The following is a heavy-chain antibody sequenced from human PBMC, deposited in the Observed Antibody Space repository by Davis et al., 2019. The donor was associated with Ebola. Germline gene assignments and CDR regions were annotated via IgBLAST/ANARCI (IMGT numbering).Heavy chain of an antibody. V-gene: IGHV3-48*03. J-gene: IGHJ4*02. CDR2: ISSSGSTI. CDR3: ARELGYYDSSGYYSLTLFDY. CDR1: GFTFSSYE. Sequence: GGSLRLSCAASGFTFSSYEMNWVRQAPGKGLEWVSYISSSGSTIYYADSVKGRFTISRDNAKNSLYLQMNGLRAEDTAVYYCARELGYYDSSGYYSLTLFDYWGQGTLVTVSS. D-gene: IGHD3-22*01.